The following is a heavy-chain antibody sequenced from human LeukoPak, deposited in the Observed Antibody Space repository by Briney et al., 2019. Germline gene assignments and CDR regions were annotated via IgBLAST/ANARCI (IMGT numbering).Heavy chain of an antibody. D-gene: IGHD2-2*01. CDR3: AREEYCSSTSCLPDAFDI. CDR2: ISSSSSTI. CDR1: GFTFSSYS. Sequence: GGSLRLSCAASGFTFSSYSMNWVRQAPGKGLEWVSYISSSSSTIYYADSVKGRFTISRDNAKNSLYLQMNSLRAEDTAVYYCAREEYCSSTSCLPDAFDIWGQGTMVTVSS. V-gene: IGHV3-48*04. J-gene: IGHJ3*02.